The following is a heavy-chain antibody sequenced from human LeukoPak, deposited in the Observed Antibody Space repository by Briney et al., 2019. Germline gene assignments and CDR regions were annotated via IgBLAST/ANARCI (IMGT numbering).Heavy chain of an antibody. CDR1: GFTVSSNN. J-gene: IGHJ4*02. CDR2: VNSDGNT. CDR3: AKDLDFDY. V-gene: IGHV3-53*01. Sequence: PGGSLRLSCVASGFTVSSNNMSWVRQAPGKGLEWVSVVNSDGNTHYADSVKGRFTISRDNSKNTLYLQMNSLRAEDTAVYYCAKDLDFDYWGQGTLVTVSS.